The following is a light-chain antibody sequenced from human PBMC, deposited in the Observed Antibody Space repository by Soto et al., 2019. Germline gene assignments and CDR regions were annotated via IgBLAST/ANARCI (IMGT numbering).Light chain of an antibody. J-gene: IGLJ1*01. V-gene: IGLV2-14*03. CDR2: DVS. CDR1: SSDVGGYNY. CDR3: SSYTGTSTCV. Sequence: SVVPQPGSVCGSPGQPNTISCTGTSSDVGGYNYVSWYQHHPGKAPKLMIYDVSNRPSGVSNRFSGSKSGNTASLTISGLQAEDEADYYCSSYTGTSTCVFGTGTKVTVL.